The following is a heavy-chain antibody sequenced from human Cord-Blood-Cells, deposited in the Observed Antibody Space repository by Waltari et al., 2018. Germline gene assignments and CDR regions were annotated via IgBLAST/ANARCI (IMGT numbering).Heavy chain of an antibody. J-gene: IGHJ3*02. Sequence: QVQLQLWGAGLLKPSETLSLTCAVFGGSFTGYYWSWVRTPPGKGLEWIGEINHSGSTNYNPSLKSRVTISVDTSKNQFSLKLSSVTAADTAVYYCARCDSSGYKEAFDIWGQGTMVTVSS. CDR3: ARCDSSGYKEAFDI. CDR2: INHSGST. CDR1: GGSFTGYY. D-gene: IGHD3-22*01. V-gene: IGHV4-34*01.